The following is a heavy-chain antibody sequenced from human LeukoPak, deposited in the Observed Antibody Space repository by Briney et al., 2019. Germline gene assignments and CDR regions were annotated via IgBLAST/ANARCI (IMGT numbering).Heavy chain of an antibody. D-gene: IGHD3-22*01. CDR2: MSGSGGST. Sequence: GGSLRLSCAASGFTFSSYAMSWVRQAPGKGLEWVSAMSGSGGSTYYADSVKGRFTISRDNSKNTLYLQMNSLRAEDTAVYYCAKPYYYDSSGHYLVKFYDAFDIWGQGTMVTVSS. J-gene: IGHJ3*02. CDR3: AKPYYYDSSGHYLVKFYDAFDI. V-gene: IGHV3-23*01. CDR1: GFTFSSYA.